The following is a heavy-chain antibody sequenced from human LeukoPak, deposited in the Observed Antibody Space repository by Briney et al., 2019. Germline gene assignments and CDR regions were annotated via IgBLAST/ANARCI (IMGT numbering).Heavy chain of an antibody. V-gene: IGHV1-46*01. Sequence: ASVKVSCKASGYTFSNYYIHWVRQAPGQGLEWMGLINPSAGNTNYAQRFQGRVTMTRNTSTSTVYMELSSLRSDDTAVYYCARGNDYGDYVAFDIWGQGTMVTVSS. CDR2: INPSAGNT. CDR3: ARGNDYGDYVAFDI. D-gene: IGHD4-17*01. CDR1: GYTFSNYY. J-gene: IGHJ3*02.